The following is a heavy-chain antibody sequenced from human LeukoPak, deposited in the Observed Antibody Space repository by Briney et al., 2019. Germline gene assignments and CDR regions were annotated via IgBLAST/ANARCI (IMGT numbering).Heavy chain of an antibody. V-gene: IGHV4-61*01. CDR2: IYYSGST. Sequence: SETLSLTCTVSGGSVGSGSYYWSWIRQPPGKGLEWIGYIYYSGSTNYNPSLKSRVTISVDTSKDQFSLKLSSMTAADTAVYYCARVRSTYYDFWSGYHYQFDYWGQGTLVTVSS. D-gene: IGHD3-3*01. CDR1: GGSVGSGSYY. J-gene: IGHJ4*02. CDR3: ARVRSTYYDFWSGYHYQFDY.